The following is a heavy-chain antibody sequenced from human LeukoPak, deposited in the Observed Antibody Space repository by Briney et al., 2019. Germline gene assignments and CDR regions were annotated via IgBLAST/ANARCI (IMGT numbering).Heavy chain of an antibody. Sequence: GGSLRLSCAASGFTVSSNYMSWVRQAPGKGLEWVANIKQDGSEKYYVDSVKGRFTISRDNAKNSLYLQMNSLRAEDTAVYYCARGGPNYFDIWGQGTMVTVSS. D-gene: IGHD5-24*01. CDR3: ARGGPNYFDI. CDR2: IKQDGSEK. CDR1: GFTVSSNY. V-gene: IGHV3-7*03. J-gene: IGHJ3*02.